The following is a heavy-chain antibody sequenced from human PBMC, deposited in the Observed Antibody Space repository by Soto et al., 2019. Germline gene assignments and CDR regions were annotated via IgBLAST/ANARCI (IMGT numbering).Heavy chain of an antibody. CDR2: IYYTGST. CDR1: GGSISSSSYY. D-gene: IGHD3-22*01. J-gene: IGHJ3*02. CDR3: ASQQSYYDSNGYPASDAFDI. V-gene: IGHV4-39*01. Sequence: SETLSLTCTVPGGSISSSSYYWGWIRQPPGKGLEWIGTIYYTGSTYYNPSLRSRVTISVDTSKNQFSLKLSSVTAADTAVFYCASQQSYYDSNGYPASDAFDIWGQGTVVTVSS.